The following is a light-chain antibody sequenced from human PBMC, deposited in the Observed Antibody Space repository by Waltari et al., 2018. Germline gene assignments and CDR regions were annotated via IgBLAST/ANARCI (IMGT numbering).Light chain of an antibody. CDR1: SGDVGSYNL. Sequence: QSALTQPASVSGSPGQSITISCTGTSGDVGSYNLVSWYQQHPGKAPKLMISEVNKRPSWVSSRFSGSKSGNTASLTISGLQAEDEADYSCCSYAGSGTWVFGGGTKLTVL. V-gene: IGLV2-23*02. J-gene: IGLJ3*02. CDR2: EVN. CDR3: CSYAGSGTWV.